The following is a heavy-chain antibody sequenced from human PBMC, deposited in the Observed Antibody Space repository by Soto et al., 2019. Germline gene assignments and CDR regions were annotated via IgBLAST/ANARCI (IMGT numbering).Heavy chain of an antibody. V-gene: IGHV4-59*01. CDR2: IYYSGST. CDR1: GGSISSYY. D-gene: IGHD3-3*01. CDR3: ARGSTFGGIFGVVIIRDYYYGMDV. Sequence: SETLSLTCTVSGGSISSYYWSWIRQPPGKGLEWIGYIYYSGSTNYNPSLKSRVTISVDTSKNQFSLKLSSVTAADTAVYYCARGSTFGGIFGVVIIRDYYYGMDVWGQGTTVTVSS. J-gene: IGHJ6*02.